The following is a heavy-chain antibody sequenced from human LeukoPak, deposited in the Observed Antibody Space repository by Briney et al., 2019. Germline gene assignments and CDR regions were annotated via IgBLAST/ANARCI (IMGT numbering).Heavy chain of an antibody. J-gene: IGHJ4*02. CDR1: GFTSSSYW. V-gene: IGHV3-7*01. CDR2: IKQDGSEK. Sequence: GGSLRLSCAASGFTSSSYWMSWVRQAPGKGLEWVANIKQDGSEKYYVDSVKGRFTISRDNAKNSLYLQMNSLRAEDTAVYYCAREIIAVAGTSDYWGQGTLVTVSS. D-gene: IGHD6-19*01. CDR3: AREIIAVAGTSDY.